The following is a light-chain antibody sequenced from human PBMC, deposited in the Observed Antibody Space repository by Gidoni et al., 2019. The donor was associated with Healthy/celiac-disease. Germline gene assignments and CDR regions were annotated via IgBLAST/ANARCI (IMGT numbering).Light chain of an antibody. V-gene: IGKV1-39*01. CDR2: AAS. Sequence: DIHMTHSPSSLSASVGDRVTITCRESQSISSYLNWYQQKPGKAPKLLIYAASSLQSGVPSRFSGSGSGTDFTLTISSLQPEDFATYYCQQGYSTPLTFGGGTKVEIK. J-gene: IGKJ4*01. CDR3: QQGYSTPLT. CDR1: QSISSY.